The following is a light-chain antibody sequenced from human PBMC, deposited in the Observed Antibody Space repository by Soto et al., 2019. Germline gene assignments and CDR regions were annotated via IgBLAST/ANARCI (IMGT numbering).Light chain of an antibody. V-gene: IGKV3-20*01. CDR1: QSVSSCY. J-gene: IGKJ1*01. CDR3: QQYGSSPQT. CDR2: GAS. Sequence: EIVLTQSPGTLSLSPGERATHSCRASQSVSSCYLAWYQQKPGQAPRLLIYGASSRATGIPDRFSGSGSGTDFTLTISRLEPEDFAVYYCQQYGSSPQTFGQGTKVEIK.